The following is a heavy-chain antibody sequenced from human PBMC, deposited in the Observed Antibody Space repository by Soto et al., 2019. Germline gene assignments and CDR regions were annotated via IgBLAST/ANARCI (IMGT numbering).Heavy chain of an antibody. CDR3: ARPSYSSSWYDY. D-gene: IGHD6-13*01. CDR1: GYSFTSYW. CDR2: IDPSDSYT. V-gene: IGHV5-10-1*01. Sequence: GESLKIACKGSGYSFTSYWISWVRQMPGKGLEWMGRIDPSDSYTNYSPSFQGHVTISADKSISTAYLQWSSLKASDTAMYYCARPSYSSSWYDYWGQGTLVTVSS. J-gene: IGHJ4*02.